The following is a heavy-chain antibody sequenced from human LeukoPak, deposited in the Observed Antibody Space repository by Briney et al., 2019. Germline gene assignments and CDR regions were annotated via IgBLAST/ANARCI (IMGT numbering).Heavy chain of an antibody. Sequence: GESLKISCKGGGDNFNNYWIVWVRQMPGKGLEWMGVIYLDDSETKYSPSFQGQVTISADKSISTAYLQWSALRASDSAMYYCARQGSGYSPTYYYYMDVWGKGTTVTISS. CDR3: ARQGSGYSPTYYYYMDV. CDR1: GDNFNNYW. CDR2: IYLDDSET. D-gene: IGHD5-18*01. V-gene: IGHV5-51*01. J-gene: IGHJ6*03.